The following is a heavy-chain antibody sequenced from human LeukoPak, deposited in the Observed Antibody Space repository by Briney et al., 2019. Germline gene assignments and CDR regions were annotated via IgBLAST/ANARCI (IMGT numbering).Heavy chain of an antibody. J-gene: IGHJ5*02. V-gene: IGHV1-46*01. CDR1: GYTFTSYY. Sequence: GASVKVSCKASGYTFTSYYMHWVRRAPGQGLEWMGIINPSGGSTSYAQKFQGRVTMTRDMSTSTVYMELSSLRSEDTAVYYCARATGIAAAGTLNWFDPWGQGTLVTVSS. CDR2: INPSGGST. D-gene: IGHD6-13*01. CDR3: ARATGIAAAGTLNWFDP.